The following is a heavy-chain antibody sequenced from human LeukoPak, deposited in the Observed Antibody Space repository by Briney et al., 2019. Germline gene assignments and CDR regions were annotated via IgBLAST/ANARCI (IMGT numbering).Heavy chain of an antibody. CDR3: ASLVGFRPY. J-gene: IGHJ4*02. CDR1: GFTFSTYW. CDR2: INSAGSTT. V-gene: IGHV3-74*01. Sequence: GGSLRLSCAASGFTFSTYWMHWVRQAPGKGLVWVSRINSAGSTTTYADSVKGRFTISRDNSKNTLYLQINSLRAEDTAVYYCASLVGFRPYWGQGTLVTVSS. D-gene: IGHD2-15*01.